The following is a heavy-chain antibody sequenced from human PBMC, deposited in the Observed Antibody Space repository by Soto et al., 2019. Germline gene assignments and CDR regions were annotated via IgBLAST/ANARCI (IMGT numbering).Heavy chain of an antibody. Sequence: SETLSLTCAVSGGSISSSNWWSWVRQPPGKGLEWIGEIYHSGSTNYNPSLKSRVTISVDKSKNQFSLKLSSVTAADTAVYYCASLERYPWYYFDYWGQGTLFTVSS. V-gene: IGHV4-4*02. CDR1: GGSISSSNW. D-gene: IGHD3-3*01. CDR3: ASLERYPWYYFDY. CDR2: IYHSGST. J-gene: IGHJ4*02.